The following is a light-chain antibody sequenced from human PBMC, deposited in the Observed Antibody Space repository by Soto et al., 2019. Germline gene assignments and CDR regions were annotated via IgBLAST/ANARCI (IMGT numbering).Light chain of an antibody. V-gene: IGLV2-14*01. CDR2: DVS. Sequence: QSALTQPASVSGSPGQSITISCTGTSRDVGGYNYVSWYQQHPGKAPKLMIYDVSNRPSGVSNRFSGSKSGNTASLTISGLQAEDEADYYCSSYTSSSTYVFGTATKVTVL. CDR3: SSYTSSSTYV. CDR1: SRDVGGYNY. J-gene: IGLJ1*01.